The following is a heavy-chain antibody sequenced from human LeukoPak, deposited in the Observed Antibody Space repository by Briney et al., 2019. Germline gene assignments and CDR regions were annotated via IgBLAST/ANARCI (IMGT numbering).Heavy chain of an antibody. CDR1: GFNSRGSA. CDR2: ISGSDT. J-gene: IGHJ4*02. V-gene: IGHV3-23*01. CDR3: ARDRGSLLDTAHLDY. D-gene: IGHD3/OR15-3a*01. Sequence: SGGSVRLSCAASGFNSRGSAMSWVRQIPGKGLEWVSGISGSDTFIADSVKGRFTISRDDSENTLYLQMNSLRVEDTAVYYCARDRGSLLDTAHLDYWGQGTQVTVSS.